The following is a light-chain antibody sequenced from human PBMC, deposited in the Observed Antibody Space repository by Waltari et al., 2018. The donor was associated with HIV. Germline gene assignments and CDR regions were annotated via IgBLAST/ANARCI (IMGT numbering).Light chain of an antibody. CDR3: AAWDDSLGGRGL. J-gene: IGLJ3*02. CDR1: SPNLGTHY. Sequence: QSVLTQPPSATGTPGQRVTISCTGSSPNLGTHYVHWYQQLPGTTPKLLIYRNKQRPSGVPDRFSASKSGTSASLAIRGLRSEDEGDYYCAAWDDSLGGRGLFGGGTRLTVL. CDR2: RNK. V-gene: IGLV1-47*01.